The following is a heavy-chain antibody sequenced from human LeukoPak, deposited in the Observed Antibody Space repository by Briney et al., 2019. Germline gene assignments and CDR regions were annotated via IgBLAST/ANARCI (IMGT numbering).Heavy chain of an antibody. Sequence: GGSLRLSCAASGFTFSSYEMNWVRQAPGKGLEWASSISSSSSYIYYADSVKGRFTISRDNAKNSLYLQMNSLRAEDTAVYYCARVRDGYNSLDYWGQGTLVTVSS. D-gene: IGHD5-24*01. CDR1: GFTFSSYE. J-gene: IGHJ4*02. CDR3: ARVRDGYNSLDY. CDR2: ISSSSSYI. V-gene: IGHV3-21*01.